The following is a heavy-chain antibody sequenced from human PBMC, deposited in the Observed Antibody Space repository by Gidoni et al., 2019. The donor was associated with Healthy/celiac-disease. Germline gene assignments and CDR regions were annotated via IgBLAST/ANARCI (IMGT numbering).Heavy chain of an antibody. CDR1: GFTFSRYS. CDR2: ISSSSSTI. D-gene: IGHD3-22*01. V-gene: IGHV3-48*02. J-gene: IGHJ4*02. Sequence: EVQLVESGGGLVQPGGSLRLPCASPGFTFSRYSMNWVRQDQGKGLEVISYISSSSSTIYYADSGKGRFTISRDNAKNSLYLQMNSLRDEDTAVYYCARDLGVVVVTHFDYWGQGTLVTVSS. CDR3: ARDLGVVVVTHFDY.